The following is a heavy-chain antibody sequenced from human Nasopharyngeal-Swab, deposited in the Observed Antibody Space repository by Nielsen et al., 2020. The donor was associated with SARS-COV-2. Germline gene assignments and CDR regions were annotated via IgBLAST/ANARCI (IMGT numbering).Heavy chain of an antibody. Sequence: SETLSLTCTVSGGSISSYYWSWIRQPPGKGLEWIGYIYYSGSTNYNPSLKSRVTISVDTSKNQFSPKLSSVTAADTAVYYCARGPRGYYDSSGYWGDYYYGMDVWGQGTTVTVSS. V-gene: IGHV4-59*13. J-gene: IGHJ6*02. CDR1: GGSISSYY. D-gene: IGHD3-22*01. CDR3: ARGPRGYYDSSGYWGDYYYGMDV. CDR2: IYYSGST.